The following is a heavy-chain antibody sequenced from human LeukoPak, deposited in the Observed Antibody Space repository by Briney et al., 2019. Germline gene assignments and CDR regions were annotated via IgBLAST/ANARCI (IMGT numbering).Heavy chain of an antibody. J-gene: IGHJ4*02. CDR1: GFTFSSYT. CDR3: AKDGGLWVSAHWGDS. Sequence: GGSLRLSCTASGFTFSSYTMTWVRQAPGKGLKWVSTIATGDGNTYYADSVKGRFTVSRDDSKNTLYLQMNSLRTEDTAVYYCAKDGGLWVSAHWGDSWGRGTLVTVSS. D-gene: IGHD7-27*01. CDR2: IATGDGNT. V-gene: IGHV3-23*01.